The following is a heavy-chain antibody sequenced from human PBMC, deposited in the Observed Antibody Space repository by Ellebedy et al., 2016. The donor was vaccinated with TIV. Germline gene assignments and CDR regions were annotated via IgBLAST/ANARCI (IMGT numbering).Heavy chain of an antibody. CDR2: FSVYTGNT. J-gene: IGHJ3*02. D-gene: IGHD6-19*01. CDR1: GYTFTSHA. V-gene: IGHV1-18*01. CDR3: ARDRTRSISVVGSIDAFDI. Sequence: AASVKVSCKASGYTFTSHAINWVRQAPGQGLEWMGWFSVYTGNTNYAQKLQGRVTMTTDTSSSTAYMELRSLRSEDTAVYYCARDRTRSISVVGSIDAFDIWGQGTMVTVSS.